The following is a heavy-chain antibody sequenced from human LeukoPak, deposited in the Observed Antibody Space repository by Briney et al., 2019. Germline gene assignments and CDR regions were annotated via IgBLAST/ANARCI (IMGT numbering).Heavy chain of an antibody. J-gene: IGHJ4*02. CDR3: ARDHVGFLEWLPVDY. CDR2: INPNSGGT. V-gene: IGHV1-2*02. D-gene: IGHD3-3*02. CDR1: GYTFSDYY. Sequence: ASVKVSCKASGYTFSDYYIHWVRQAPGQGLEWMGRINPNSGGTNYAQKFQGGVTMTRDTSISTAYMELSRLRSDDTAVYYCARDHVGFLEWLPVDYWGQGTLVTVSS.